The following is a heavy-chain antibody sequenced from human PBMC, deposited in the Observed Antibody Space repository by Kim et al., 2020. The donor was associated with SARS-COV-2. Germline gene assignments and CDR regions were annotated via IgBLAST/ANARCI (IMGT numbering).Heavy chain of an antibody. Sequence: ASVKVSCKASGYTFTTYGISWVRQAPGQGLEWMGWISAYNGNTNYAQNLQGRVTMTTDTSTSTAYMELRSLRSDDTAVYYCARDVRGGSYVLRAFDIWGQGTMVTVSS. CDR3: ARDVRGGSYVLRAFDI. V-gene: IGHV1-18*01. D-gene: IGHD1-26*01. CDR1: GYTFTTYG. CDR2: ISAYNGNT. J-gene: IGHJ3*02.